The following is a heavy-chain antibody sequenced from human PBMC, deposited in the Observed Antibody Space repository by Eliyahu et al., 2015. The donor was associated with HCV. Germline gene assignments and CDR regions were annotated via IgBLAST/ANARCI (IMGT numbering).Heavy chain of an antibody. J-gene: IGHJ4*02. CDR2: SHHSGNA. CDR3: AIRLRWLAFDY. V-gene: IGHV4-59*01. CDR1: GDSIXRSY. D-gene: IGHD6-19*01. Sequence: QVQLQESGPGLVKPSETLSLTXTVSGDSIXRSYLTWIRQSPGKGLEWIGYSHHSGNANSHPALRXRVTISLDTSKNQFSLNLTSVTTADTAVYHCAIRLRWLAFDYWGRGILVTVSS.